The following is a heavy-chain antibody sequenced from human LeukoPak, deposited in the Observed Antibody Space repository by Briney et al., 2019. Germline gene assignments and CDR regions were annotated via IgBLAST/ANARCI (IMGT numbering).Heavy chain of an antibody. J-gene: IGHJ4*02. CDR2: ISNSGRNT. CDR3: SNWVEGARPSLDY. D-gene: IGHD6-6*01. CDR1: GFTFRSYA. V-gene: IGHV3-23*01. Sequence: GGSLRLSCSASGFTFRSYAMAWVRQAPGTGLGWVSAISNSGRNTYYADSVKGRFTISRDNSKNTLYLEMNSLRAEDTAVYYCSNWVEGARPSLDYWGQGALVTVSS.